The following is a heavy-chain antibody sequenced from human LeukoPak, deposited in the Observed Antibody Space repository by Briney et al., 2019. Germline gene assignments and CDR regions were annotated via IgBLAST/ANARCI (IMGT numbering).Heavy chain of an antibody. CDR1: GFTFCDYD. CDR2: ISSSSSTI. J-gene: IGHJ5*02. V-gene: IGHV3-11*01. D-gene: IGHD1-7*01. Sequence: GGSLRLSCAAWGFTFCDYDMRWIREARGRGVEGGSYISSSSSTIYYADSVKGRFTISRDNAKNSLYLQMNSLRAEDTAVYYCARVTNWNYVFWFDPWGQGTLVTVSS. CDR3: ARVTNWNYVFWFDP.